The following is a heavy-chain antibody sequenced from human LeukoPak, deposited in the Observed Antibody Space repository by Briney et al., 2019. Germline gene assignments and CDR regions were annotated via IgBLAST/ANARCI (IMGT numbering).Heavy chain of an antibody. J-gene: IGHJ4*02. Sequence: GGSLRLSCAASGFTFSSYAMHWVRQAPGKGLEWVAVISCDGSNKYYADSVKGRFTISRDNSKNTLYLQMNSLRAEDTAVYYCARGVFVRFLEWPGDYWGQGTLVTVSS. CDR3: ARGVFVRFLEWPGDY. D-gene: IGHD3-3*01. CDR1: GFTFSSYA. CDR2: ISCDGSNK. V-gene: IGHV3-30-3*01.